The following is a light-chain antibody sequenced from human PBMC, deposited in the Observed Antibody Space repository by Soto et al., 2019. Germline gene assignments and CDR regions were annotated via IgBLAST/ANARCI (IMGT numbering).Light chain of an antibody. V-gene: IGKV3-20*01. Sequence: EVVLTQSPGTLSLSPGERATLSCRASQTISSYYLAWYQQKPGQAPRLLIYGASSRATGVPDRFSGSGSGTDFTLTISRLEPEDFAVYYCQQYAVSPFTFGPGTKVDLK. CDR1: QTISSYY. CDR3: QQYAVSPFT. CDR2: GAS. J-gene: IGKJ3*01.